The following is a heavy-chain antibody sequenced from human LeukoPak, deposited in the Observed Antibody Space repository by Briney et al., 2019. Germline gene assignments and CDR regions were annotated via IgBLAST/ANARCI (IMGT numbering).Heavy chain of an antibody. J-gene: IGHJ4*02. V-gene: IGHV4-59*08. CDR1: GGSISDNY. CDR2: AYYSGHT. D-gene: IGHD2-15*01. Sequence: PSETLSLTCTVSGGSISDNYWSWIRQPPGKGLEWIGYAYYSGHTNYNSSLKSRVTMSLDTSKSQFSLRLSSVTAADTAVYFCARHPFATPFDYWGPGTLVTDSS. CDR3: ARHPFATPFDY.